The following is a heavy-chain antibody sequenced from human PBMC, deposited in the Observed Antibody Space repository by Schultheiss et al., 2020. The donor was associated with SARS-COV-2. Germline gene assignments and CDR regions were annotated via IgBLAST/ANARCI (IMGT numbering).Heavy chain of an antibody. CDR3: ASGYGYSYGYGAGGMDV. D-gene: IGHD5-18*01. V-gene: IGHV1-8*01. CDR1: GYTFTSYD. Sequence: GESLKISCKASGYTFTSYDINWVRQATGQGLEWMGWMNPNSGNTGYAQKFQGRVTMTRNTSISTAYMELSSLRSEDTAVYYCASGYGYSYGYGAGGMDVWGQGTTVTVSS. CDR2: MNPNSGNT. J-gene: IGHJ6*02.